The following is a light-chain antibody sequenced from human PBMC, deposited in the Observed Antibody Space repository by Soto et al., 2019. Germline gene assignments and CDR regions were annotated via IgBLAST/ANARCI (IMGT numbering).Light chain of an antibody. CDR3: HKYFTHQT. V-gene: IGKV1-27*01. Sequence: DVQMTQSPSSLSASVGDRVTITCRASQAISNFLAWYQQKPGQVPQLLIYDTSTLQSGVPARFSGSGSGTDFTLTISSLQPEDVATYYCHKYFTHQTFGQGTKVDLK. J-gene: IGKJ1*01. CDR1: QAISNF. CDR2: DTS.